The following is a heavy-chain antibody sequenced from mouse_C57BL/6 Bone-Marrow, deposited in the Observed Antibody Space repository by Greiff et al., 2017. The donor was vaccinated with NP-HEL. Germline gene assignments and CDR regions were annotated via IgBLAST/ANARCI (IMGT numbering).Heavy chain of an antibody. V-gene: IGHV1-50*01. CDR1: GYTFTSYW. CDR3: ARYYDYDWFAY. Sequence: QVQLKQPGAELVKPGASVKLSCKASGYTFTSYWMQWVKQRPGQGLEWIGEIDPSDSYTNYNQKFKGKATLTVDTSSSTAYMQLSSLTSEDSAVYYCARYYDYDWFAYWGQGTLVTVSA. CDR2: IDPSDSYT. J-gene: IGHJ3*01. D-gene: IGHD2-4*01.